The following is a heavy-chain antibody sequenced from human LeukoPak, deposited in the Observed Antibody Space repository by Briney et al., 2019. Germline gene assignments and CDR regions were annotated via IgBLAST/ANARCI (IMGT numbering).Heavy chain of an antibody. CDR2: IWFDGSNK. D-gene: IGHD3-10*01. J-gene: IGHJ4*02. V-gene: IGHV3-33*06. Sequence: PGGSLRLSCAASGFPFSRYGIHWVRQAPGKGLEWVAVIWFDGSNKYYADSVKGRFTISRDNSNNMVYLQVNSLRAEDTAVYYCAKADRGWGVITKDWGQGTLVTVSS. CDR3: AKADRGWGVITKD. CDR1: GFPFSRYG.